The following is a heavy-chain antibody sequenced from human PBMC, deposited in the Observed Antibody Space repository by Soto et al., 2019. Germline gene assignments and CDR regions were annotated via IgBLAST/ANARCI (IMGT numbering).Heavy chain of an antibody. J-gene: IGHJ3*02. Sequence: PGGSLRLSWAASGFTFSSYAMSWGRQAPGKGKEWVSAISGSGGGTYYADSGKGRFTVSRDNSKNKLYLQMNSLRAEDTAVYDYAKTATACFSAFDIWGQGTMVTVSS. V-gene: IGHV3-23*01. CDR3: AKTATACFSAFDI. CDR1: GFTFSSYA. D-gene: IGHD1-26*01. CDR2: ISGSGGGT.